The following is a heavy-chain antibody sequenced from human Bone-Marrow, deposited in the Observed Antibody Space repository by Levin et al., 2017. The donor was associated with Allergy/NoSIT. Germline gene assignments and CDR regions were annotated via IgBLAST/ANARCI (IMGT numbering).Heavy chain of an antibody. Sequence: GESLKISCAASAFTFSAYGMHWVRQAPGRGLEWVAVIWYDGSDRYYSDPVKGRFTISRDNSKNTLSLQMNSLRAEDTAIYYCTRDRGEWGQFYFDCWGQGTLVTVSS. V-gene: IGHV3-33*01. J-gene: IGHJ4*02. CDR2: IWYDGSDR. CDR3: TRDRGEWGQFYFDC. CDR1: AFTFSAYG. D-gene: IGHD1-26*01.